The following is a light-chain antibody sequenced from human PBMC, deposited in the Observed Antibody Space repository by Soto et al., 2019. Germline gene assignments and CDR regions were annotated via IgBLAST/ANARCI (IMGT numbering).Light chain of an antibody. CDR3: QQYNNWPFT. Sequence: EIVMTQSPATLSVSPGGRATLSCTASQSLSSNLAWYQQKPGQAPRLLIFGAYIRATGIPARFSGSGSGTEFTRTISSLQSEDFAVYYCQQYNNWPFTFGGGTKGEI. V-gene: IGKV3D-15*01. CDR1: QSLSSN. J-gene: IGKJ4*01. CDR2: GAY.